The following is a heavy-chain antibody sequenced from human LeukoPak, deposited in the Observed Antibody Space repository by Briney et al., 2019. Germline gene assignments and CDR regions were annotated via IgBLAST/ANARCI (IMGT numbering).Heavy chain of an antibody. CDR1: GYTFTGYY. J-gene: IGHJ5*02. Sequence: GASVKASCKASGYTFTGYYMHWVRQAPGQGLEWMGWINPNSGGTNYAQKFQGRVTMTRDTSISTAYMELSRLRSDDTAVYYCARGSRDGVVVAASWFDPWGQGTLVTVSS. V-gene: IGHV1-2*02. D-gene: IGHD2-15*01. CDR2: INPNSGGT. CDR3: ARGSRDGVVVAASWFDP.